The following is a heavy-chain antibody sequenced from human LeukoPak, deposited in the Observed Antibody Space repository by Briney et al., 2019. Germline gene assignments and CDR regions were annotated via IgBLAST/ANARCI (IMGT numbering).Heavy chain of an antibody. V-gene: IGHV7-4-1*02. Sequence: GGSLRLSCAASGYTFTSYAMNWVRQAPGQGLEWMGWINTNTGNPTYAQGFTGRFVFSLDTSVSTAYLQISSLKAEDTAVYYCAVGASHYYDSSGYYYFDYWGQGTLVTVSS. CDR3: AVGASHYYDSSGYYYFDY. J-gene: IGHJ4*02. D-gene: IGHD3-22*01. CDR2: INTNTGNP. CDR1: GYTFTSYA.